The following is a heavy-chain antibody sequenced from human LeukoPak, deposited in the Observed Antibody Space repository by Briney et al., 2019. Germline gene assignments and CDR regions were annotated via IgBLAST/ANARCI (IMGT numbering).Heavy chain of an antibody. D-gene: IGHD3-22*01. CDR2: ISYDGHNK. V-gene: IGHV3-30*04. J-gene: IGHJ4*02. CDR1: GFTFSSYA. Sequence: GGSLRLSCAASGFTFSSYAIHWVRQAPGKGLEWVAVISYDGHNKYYADSVKGRFTISRDNSKNTLYLQMNSPRAEDTAIYYCARDDRGYYYFDYWGQGTLVTVSS. CDR3: ARDDRGYYYFDY.